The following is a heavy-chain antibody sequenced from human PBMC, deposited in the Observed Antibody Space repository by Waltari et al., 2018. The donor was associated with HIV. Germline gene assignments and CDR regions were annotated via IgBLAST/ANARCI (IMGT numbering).Heavy chain of an antibody. CDR2: IRNEGNNSGT. V-gene: IGHV3-73*02. CDR1: GFTFSGSG. Sequence: EVQLVESGGGLVQPGESLRLSGAASGFTFSGSGLHWVRQASGKGLEWVGRIRNEGNNSGTAYAASVKGRFTLARDESKSTAYLQMNSLKIEDTAVYYCTRPDSGCYYYKYWGQGTLVTVSS. J-gene: IGHJ4*02. CDR3: TRPDSGCYYYKY. D-gene: IGHD3-22*01.